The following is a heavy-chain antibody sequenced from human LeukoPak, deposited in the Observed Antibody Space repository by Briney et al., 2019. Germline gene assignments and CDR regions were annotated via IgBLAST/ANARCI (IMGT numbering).Heavy chain of an antibody. CDR3: ARGDRTIVFDY. J-gene: IGHJ4*02. CDR2: IYYSGST. V-gene: IGHV4-30-4*08. D-gene: IGHD3-16*02. Sequence: SWVRQAPGKGLEWIGYIYYSGSTYYNPSLKSRVTISVDTSKNQFSLKLSSVTAADTAVYYCARGDRTIVFDYWGQGTLVTVSS.